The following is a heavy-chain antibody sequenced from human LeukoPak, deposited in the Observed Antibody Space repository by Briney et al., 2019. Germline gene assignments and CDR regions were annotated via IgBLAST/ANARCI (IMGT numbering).Heavy chain of an antibody. CDR2: INHSGST. D-gene: IGHD3-3*01. Sequence: SETLSLTCADYGGSFRGYYWSWIRQPPGKGLEWIGEINHSGSTNYNPSLKSRVTISVDTSKNQFSLKLSSVTAADTAVYYCARCPDYDFWSGPLYYMDVWGKGTTVTVSS. CDR1: GGSFRGYY. CDR3: ARCPDYDFWSGPLYYMDV. J-gene: IGHJ6*03. V-gene: IGHV4-34*01.